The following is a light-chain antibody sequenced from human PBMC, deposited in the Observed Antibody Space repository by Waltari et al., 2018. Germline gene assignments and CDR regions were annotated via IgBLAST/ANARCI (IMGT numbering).Light chain of an antibody. CDR2: DVG. CDR1: SSDGGGYNY. V-gene: IGLV2-14*01. J-gene: IGLJ1*01. Sequence: QSALTQPASVTGSPGQSTTIPCAGTSSDGGGYNYVSWYQQHPGQAPKLIIYDVGNRPSGVSNRFSASKSGNTASLTISGLQAGDEADYYCSSYASNSPYVFGTGTKVTVL. CDR3: SSYASNSPYV.